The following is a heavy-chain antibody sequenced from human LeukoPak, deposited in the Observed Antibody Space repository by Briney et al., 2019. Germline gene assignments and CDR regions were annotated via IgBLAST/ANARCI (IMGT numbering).Heavy chain of an antibody. J-gene: IGHJ4*02. V-gene: IGHV3-7*01. CDR3: ARNKRDPSIWYFDY. Sequence: PGGSLRLSCAASGFTFSSYWMSWVRQAPGKGVEWVANIKQDGSEKYCVDSVKGRFTISRDNAKNPLYLQMNSLRAEDTAVYYCARNKRDPSIWYFDYWGQGTLVTVSS. CDR1: GFTFSSYW. D-gene: IGHD2-2*01. CDR2: IKQDGSEK.